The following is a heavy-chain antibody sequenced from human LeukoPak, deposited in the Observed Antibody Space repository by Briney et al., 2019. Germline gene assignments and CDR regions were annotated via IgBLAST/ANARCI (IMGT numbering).Heavy chain of an antibody. CDR3: AKSVSSRGLIIPKTSRYFDY. D-gene: IGHD3-10*01. J-gene: IGHJ4*02. CDR2: ISGSGDST. V-gene: IGHV3-23*01. CDR1: GFTFSNYA. Sequence: GGSLRLSCAASGFTFSNYAMRWVRQAPGKGLEWVSGISGSGDSTYYSDSVKGRFTISRDNSKNTLYLQMNSLRAEDTAVYYCAKSVSSRGLIIPKTSRYFDYWGQGTLVTVSS.